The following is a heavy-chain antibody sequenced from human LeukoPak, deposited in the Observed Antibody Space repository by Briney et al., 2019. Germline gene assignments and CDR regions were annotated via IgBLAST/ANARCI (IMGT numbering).Heavy chain of an antibody. CDR1: GYTFTSYA. CDR2: INTNTGNP. Sequence: ASVKVSCKASGYTFTSYAMNWVRQAPGQGLEWMGWINTNTGNPTYAQGFTGRFVFSLDTSVSTAYLQISSLKAEDTAVYYCASTITMIETISAFDIWGQGTMVTVSS. V-gene: IGHV7-4-1*02. D-gene: IGHD3-22*01. CDR3: ASTITMIETISAFDI. J-gene: IGHJ3*02.